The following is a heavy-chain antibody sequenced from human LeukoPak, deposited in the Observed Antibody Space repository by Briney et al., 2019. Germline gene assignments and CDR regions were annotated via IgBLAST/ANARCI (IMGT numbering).Heavy chain of an antibody. CDR1: GFTFSDHY. Sequence: GGSLRLSCAASGFTFSDHYMDWVRQTPGKGLEWVGRSRNKANSYTTEYAASVKGRFTISRDDSKNSLFLQMNSLKTDNTAVYYCARASRTGSYFFYWGQGTLVTVSS. J-gene: IGHJ4*02. V-gene: IGHV3-72*01. CDR2: SRNKANSYTT. CDR3: ARASRTGSYFFY. D-gene: IGHD2-8*02.